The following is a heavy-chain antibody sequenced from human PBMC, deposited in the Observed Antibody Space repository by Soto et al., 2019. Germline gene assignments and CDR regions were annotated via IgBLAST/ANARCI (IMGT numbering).Heavy chain of an antibody. CDR2: IRSKANSYAT. CDR3: TRQDLGVRGVTPYYYYYGMDV. Sequence: PGGSLRLSCAASGFTFSGSAMHWVRQASGKGLEWVGRIRSKANSYATAYAASVKGRFTTSRDDSKNTAYLQMNSLKTEDTAVYYCTRQDLGVRGVTPYYYYYGMDVWGQGTTVTVSS. J-gene: IGHJ6*02. CDR1: GFTFSGSA. V-gene: IGHV3-73*01. D-gene: IGHD3-10*01.